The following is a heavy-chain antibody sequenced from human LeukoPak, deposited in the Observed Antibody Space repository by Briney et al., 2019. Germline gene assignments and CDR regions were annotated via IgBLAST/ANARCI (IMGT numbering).Heavy chain of an antibody. D-gene: IGHD4-17*01. J-gene: IGHJ4*02. V-gene: IGHV3-30*02. CDR1: GFIFSTYG. CDR2: IRYDGSNK. Sequence: PGGSLRLSCAASGFIFSTYGMHWVRQAPGKGLEWVAFIRYDGSNKYYADSVKGRFTISRDNSKNKLYLQMTSLRADDTAVYYCAKDDSGDYSYFDYWGQGTLVTVSS. CDR3: AKDDSGDYSYFDY.